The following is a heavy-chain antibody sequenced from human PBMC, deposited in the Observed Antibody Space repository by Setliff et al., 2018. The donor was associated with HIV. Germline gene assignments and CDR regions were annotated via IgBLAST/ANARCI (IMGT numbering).Heavy chain of an antibody. V-gene: IGHV2-70*11. CDR3: ARVSVSVLRGVIISGYFDN. CDR2: IDWDDDK. D-gene: IGHD3-10*01. CDR1: GFSLSTSGMC. J-gene: IGHJ4*02. Sequence: SGPTLVNPTQTLTLTCTISGFSLSTSGMCVSWIRQPPGKALEWLARIDWDDDKYYNTSLKTRLTISKDTSKNQVVLTMTNMDPVDTATYYCARVSVSVLRGVIISGYFDNWGQGTLVTVSS.